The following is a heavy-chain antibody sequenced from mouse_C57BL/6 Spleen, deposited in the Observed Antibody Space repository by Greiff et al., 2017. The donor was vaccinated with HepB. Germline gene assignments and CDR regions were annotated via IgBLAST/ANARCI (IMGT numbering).Heavy chain of an antibody. D-gene: IGHD1-1*01. CDR1: GYSFTGYY. J-gene: IGHJ2*01. CDR2: INPSTGGT. Sequence: VQLKQSGPELVKPGASVKISCKASGYSFTGYYMNWVKQSPEKSLEWIGEINPSTGGTTYNQKFKAKATLTVDKSSSTAYMQLKSLTSEDSAVYYCARYPDYYGSSYPYYFDYWGQGTTLTVSS. V-gene: IGHV1-42*01. CDR3: ARYPDYYGSSYPYYFDY.